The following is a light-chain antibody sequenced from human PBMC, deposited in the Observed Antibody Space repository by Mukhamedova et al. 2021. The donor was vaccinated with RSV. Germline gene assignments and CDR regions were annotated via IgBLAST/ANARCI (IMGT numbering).Light chain of an antibody. Sequence: GISSYLAWDQQEPGKAPELLIYDAFTLQSGVPSSFSGSGFGTYFTLTINCLQSEYFATYYCQQYYSSPRFGQGTRLEIK. V-gene: IGKV1D-8*02. J-gene: IGKJ5*01. CDR2: DAF. CDR1: GISSY. CDR3: QQYYSSPR.